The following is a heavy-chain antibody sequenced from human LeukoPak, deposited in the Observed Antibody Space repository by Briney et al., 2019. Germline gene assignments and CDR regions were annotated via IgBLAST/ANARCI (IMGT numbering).Heavy chain of an antibody. V-gene: IGHV1-69*05. D-gene: IGHD4-17*01. CDR3: ARDGMTTGFDY. CDR1: GGTFSSYA. J-gene: IGHJ4*02. Sequence: SVKVSCKASGGTFSSYAISWVRQAPGQGLEWMGGIIPIFGTANYAQKLQGRVTMTTDTSTSTAYMELRSLRSDDTAVYYCARDGMTTGFDYWGQGTLVTVSS. CDR2: IIPIFGTA.